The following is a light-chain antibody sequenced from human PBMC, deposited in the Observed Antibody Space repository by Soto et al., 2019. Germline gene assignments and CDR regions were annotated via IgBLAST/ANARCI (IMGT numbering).Light chain of an antibody. CDR3: QQYNSYSRT. CDR2: DAS. CDR1: QSISSW. J-gene: IGKJ2*01. V-gene: IGKV1-5*01. Sequence: DIQMTQSPSTLSASVGDRVTITCRASQSISSWLAWYQQKPGKAPKLLIYDASSLESGVPSRFSASESGTKFTLTISTLQPHDFALYYGQQYNSYSRTFGRGPKREI.